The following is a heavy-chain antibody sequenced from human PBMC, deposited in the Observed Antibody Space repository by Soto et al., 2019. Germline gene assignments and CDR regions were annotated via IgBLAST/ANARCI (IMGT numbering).Heavy chain of an antibody. Sequence: PGGSLRLSCAASGFTFSNYWMNWVRQAPGKGLEWVANIKQDGSEKNYVASVKGRFTGSRDNARSSLHLQMSSLRAEDTAVYYCARGSYNSFDYWGQGTLVTVS. J-gene: IGHJ4*02. CDR1: GFTFSNYW. CDR3: ARGSYNSFDY. D-gene: IGHD3-10*01. V-gene: IGHV3-7*01. CDR2: IKQDGSEK.